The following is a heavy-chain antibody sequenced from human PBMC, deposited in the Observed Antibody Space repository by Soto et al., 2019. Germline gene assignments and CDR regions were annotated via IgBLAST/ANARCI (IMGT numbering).Heavy chain of an antibody. D-gene: IGHD6-19*01. Sequence: QVQLVQSGAEVKKPGSSVKVSCKASGGTFSSYAISWVRQAPGQGLEWMGGIIPIFGTANYAQKFQGRVTITADESPSTAYMEQSSLRSEDPAVYYCARVPPAYSSGWAMRGADAFDMWRQGTMVTVSS. CDR3: ARVPPAYSSGWAMRGADAFDM. V-gene: IGHV1-69*12. CDR1: GGTFSSYA. J-gene: IGHJ3*02. CDR2: IIPIFGTA.